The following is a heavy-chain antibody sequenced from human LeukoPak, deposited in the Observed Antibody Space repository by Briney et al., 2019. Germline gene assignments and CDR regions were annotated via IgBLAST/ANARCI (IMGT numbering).Heavy chain of an antibody. D-gene: IGHD3-10*01. CDR1: GFTFSSYG. Sequence: GGSLRLSCAASGFTFSSYGMHWVRQAPGKGLEWVAVIWYDGSNKYYADSVKGRFTISRDNSKNTLYLQMNSLRAEDTAVYYCARVRYGSGSSPVDYWGQGTLVTVSS. V-gene: IGHV3-33*01. J-gene: IGHJ4*02. CDR2: IWYDGSNK. CDR3: ARVRYGSGSSPVDY.